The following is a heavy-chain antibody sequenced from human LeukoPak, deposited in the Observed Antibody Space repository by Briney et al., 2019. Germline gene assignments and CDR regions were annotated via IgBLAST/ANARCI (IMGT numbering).Heavy chain of an antibody. CDR3: AREEHQNDAFDI. Sequence: ASVKVSCKASGYIFTGYYVHWVRQAPGQGLEWMGWINPNSGDTNYAQKFQGRVTMTRDTSISTAYMELSRLRSDDTAVYYCAREEHQNDAFDIWGQGTLVTVSS. D-gene: IGHD1-26*01. V-gene: IGHV1-2*02. CDR2: INPNSGDT. CDR1: GYIFTGYY. J-gene: IGHJ3*02.